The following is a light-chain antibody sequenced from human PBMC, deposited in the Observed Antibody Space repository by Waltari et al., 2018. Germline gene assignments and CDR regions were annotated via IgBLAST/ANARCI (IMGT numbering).Light chain of an antibody. CDR3: QQYMDYST. J-gene: IGKJ2*01. CDR1: QRISIW. CDR2: RAS. V-gene: IGKV1-5*03. Sequence: DIQMTQSSSTLSAAVGDSVTITCRASQRISIWLAWHQQKPGKAPKPHMYRASSLESGVPSRFSGSGSGTEFTLTISSLQPDDFATYFCQQYMDYSTFGQGTRLEI.